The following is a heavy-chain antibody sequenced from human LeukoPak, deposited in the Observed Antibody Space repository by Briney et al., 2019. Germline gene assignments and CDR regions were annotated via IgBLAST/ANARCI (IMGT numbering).Heavy chain of an antibody. CDR2: IKQSGSET. CDR3: ARDERIGSWRVSYFNY. V-gene: IGHV3-7*01. D-gene: IGHD6-13*01. J-gene: IGHJ4*02. CDR1: GFTFSTYW. Sequence: GGSLRLSCAASGFTFSTYWMTWVRQAPGKGLEWVANIKQSGSETYYVDSVKGRFTISRDNAKNSLYLQMNSLRAEDTAVYYCARDERIGSWRVSYFNYWGQGTLVTVSS.